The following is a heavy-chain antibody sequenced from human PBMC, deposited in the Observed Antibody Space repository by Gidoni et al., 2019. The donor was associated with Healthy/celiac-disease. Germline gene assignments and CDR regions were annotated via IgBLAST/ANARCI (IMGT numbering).Heavy chain of an antibody. V-gene: IGHV4-59*01. J-gene: IGHJ4*02. CDR2: IYYSGST. CDR3: AGATVTSYFDY. CDR1: GGSISSYY. D-gene: IGHD4-17*01. Sequence: QVQLQESGPGLMKPSETLSLTCTVSGGSISSYYWSWIRQPPGKGLEWIGYIYYSGSTNYNPSLKSRVTISVDTSKNQFSLKLSSVTAADTAVYYCAGATVTSYFDYWGQGTLVTVSS.